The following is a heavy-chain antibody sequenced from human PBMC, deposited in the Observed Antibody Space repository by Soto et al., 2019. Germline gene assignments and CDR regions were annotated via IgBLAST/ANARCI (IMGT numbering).Heavy chain of an antibody. CDR2: ISYDGSNK. D-gene: IGHD3-22*01. V-gene: IGHV3-30-3*01. J-gene: IGHJ4*02. CDR1: GFTFSSYA. Sequence: QVQLVESGGGVVQPGRSLRLSCAASGFTFSSYAMHWVRQAPGKGLEWVAIISYDGSNKYYADSVKGRFTISRDNSKIPLFLQMNSLRAEDTAVYYCARMDGSGYYRSYFDYWGQGTLVTVSS. CDR3: ARMDGSGYYRSYFDY.